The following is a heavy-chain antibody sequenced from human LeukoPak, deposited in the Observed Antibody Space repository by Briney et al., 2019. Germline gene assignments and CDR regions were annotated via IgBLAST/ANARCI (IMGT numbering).Heavy chain of an antibody. Sequence: GASVKVSCKASGGTFSGYAISWVRQAPGQGLEWMGGIIPIFGTANYVQKFQGRVTITADESTSTAYMELSSLRSEDTAVYYCARLSSYDILTGYRSYYFDYWGQGTLVTVSS. D-gene: IGHD3-9*01. CDR2: IIPIFGTA. CDR1: GGTFSGYA. J-gene: IGHJ4*02. CDR3: ARLSSYDILTGYRSYYFDY. V-gene: IGHV1-69*13.